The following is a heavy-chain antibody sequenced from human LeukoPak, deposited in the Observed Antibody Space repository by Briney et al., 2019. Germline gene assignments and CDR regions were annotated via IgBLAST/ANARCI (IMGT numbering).Heavy chain of an antibody. D-gene: IGHD6-25*01. V-gene: IGHV3-74*01. Sequence: PGGSLRLSCEASGFNVNSYWMDWVRQAPGKGLVWVSLIRIDGSDTDYADSVRGRFTTSRDNAKNALYLQMDSLRVEDTAIYYCARDRGEGTPLDPWGQGTLVTVSS. J-gene: IGHJ5*02. CDR3: ARDRGEGTPLDP. CDR2: IRIDGSDT. CDR1: GFNVNSYW.